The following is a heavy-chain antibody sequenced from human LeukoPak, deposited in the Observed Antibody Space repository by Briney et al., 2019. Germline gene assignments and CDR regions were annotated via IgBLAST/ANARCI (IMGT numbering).Heavy chain of an antibody. J-gene: IGHJ6*02. V-gene: IGHV3-66*01. CDR1: GFIVSENY. Sequence: GGSLRLSCAASGFIVSENYMSWVRQAPGKGLEWVSTVYSGGLTFYADPVKGRFTISRDNSNNTLYLQMSSLRAEDTAVYYCVRDRWPGLGDFWGQGTTVTVSS. CDR3: VRDRWPGLGDF. D-gene: IGHD6-19*01. CDR2: VYSGGLT.